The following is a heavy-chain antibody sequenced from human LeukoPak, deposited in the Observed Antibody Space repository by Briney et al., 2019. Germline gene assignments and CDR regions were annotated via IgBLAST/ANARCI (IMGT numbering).Heavy chain of an antibody. J-gene: IGHJ4*02. D-gene: IGHD1-26*01. V-gene: IGHV3-30-3*01. CDR2: ISYDGSNK. Sequence: GGSLRLSCAASGFTFSSYAMHWVRQAPGKGLEWVAVISYDGSNKYYADSVKGRFTISRDNSKNTLYLQMNSLRAEDTAVYYSARDRREWELHFDYWGQGTLVTVSS. CDR3: ARDRREWELHFDY. CDR1: GFTFSSYA.